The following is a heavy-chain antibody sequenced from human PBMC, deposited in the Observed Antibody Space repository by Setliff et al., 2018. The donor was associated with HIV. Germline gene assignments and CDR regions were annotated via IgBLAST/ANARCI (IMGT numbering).Heavy chain of an antibody. J-gene: IGHJ6*02. CDR1: GGSASNSRYY. CDR3: ARRGDFFYYAMDV. Sequence: SETLSLTCTVSGGSASNSRYYWAWIRQPPGKGLEYIGSIHYNEKTYYNPSLKSRVTISIDTSKNQFSLKLSSVTAADTAVYYCARRGDFFYYAMDVWGQGTTVTVSS. V-gene: IGHV4-39*01. CDR2: IHYNEKT.